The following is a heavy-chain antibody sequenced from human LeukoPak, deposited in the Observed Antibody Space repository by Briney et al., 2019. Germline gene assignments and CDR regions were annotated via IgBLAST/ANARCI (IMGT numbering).Heavy chain of an antibody. Sequence: PSETLSLTCTVSGGSISSYDWSWIRQPPGKGLEWIGHVYYSGSTNYNPSLKSRVTISIDTSKNQFSLELSSVTAADTAVYYCARVAPHYYGSNYFDYWGQGTLVAVSS. CDR1: GGSISSYD. J-gene: IGHJ4*02. V-gene: IGHV4-59*01. D-gene: IGHD3-10*01. CDR3: ARVAPHYYGSNYFDY. CDR2: VYYSGST.